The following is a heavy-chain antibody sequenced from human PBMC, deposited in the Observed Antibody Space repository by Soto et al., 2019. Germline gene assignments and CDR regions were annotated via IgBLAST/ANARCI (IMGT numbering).Heavy chain of an antibody. J-gene: IGHJ4*02. Sequence: SGPPVAHLTRPLTLTCTFSGFPVPTYRGGVGWVGQPPGKDLEWLALIFWSDAERYSPSLKSRLTISKDTSKNQVAFTTSNMDPVDTATYYCVHTGYSYVRFGYWGRGTRVTVSS. V-gene: IGHV2-5*01. CDR3: VHTGYSYVRFGY. D-gene: IGHD5-18*01. CDR2: IFWSDAE. CDR1: GFPVPTYRGG.